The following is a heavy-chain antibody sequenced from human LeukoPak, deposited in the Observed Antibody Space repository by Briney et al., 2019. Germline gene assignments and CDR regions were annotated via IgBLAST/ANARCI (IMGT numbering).Heavy chain of an antibody. V-gene: IGHV4-31*03. CDR2: IYYSGST. J-gene: IGHJ4*02. D-gene: IGHD4-17*01. CDR3: ARVRDYANPPFDY. CDR1: GGSISSGGYY. Sequence: SQTLSLTCTVSGGSISSGGYYWSWLRQHPGKGLDWIGYIYYSGSTYYNPSLKSRVTISVDTSKNQFSLKLSSVTAADTAVYYCARVRDYANPPFDYWGQGTLVTVSS.